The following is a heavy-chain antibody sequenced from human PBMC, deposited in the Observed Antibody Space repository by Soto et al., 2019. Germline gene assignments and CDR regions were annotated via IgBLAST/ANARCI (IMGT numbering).Heavy chain of an antibody. CDR1: GGSISSSNW. V-gene: IGHV4-4*02. CDR3: ARSAGGNSFFEY. CDR2: IYHGGTT. J-gene: IGHJ4*02. Sequence: QVQLQESGPGLVKPSGTLSLTCAVSGGSISSSNWWSWVRQSPGKGLEWIGEIYHGGTTNYNPSLKSQVTISVDKSKDQFSLKLTSVTAADTAVYYCARSAGGNSFFEYWGQGTLVTVSS. D-gene: IGHD2-21*02.